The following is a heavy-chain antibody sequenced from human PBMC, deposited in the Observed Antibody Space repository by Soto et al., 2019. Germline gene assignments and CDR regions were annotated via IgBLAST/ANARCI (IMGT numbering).Heavy chain of an antibody. CDR2: IFSTGST. CDR3: ARVPFSSFGVADPPVGWFVP. Sequence: QVHLQESGPGLVKPSQTLSLTCTVSGCVVNSVNNYWSWIRQPPGKGMEWLGNIFSTGSTYYNPSLRGRITISIATSKNRFSLKLTSVTAADTAVYYCARVPFSSFGVADPPVGWFVPWGQGTLVTVSS. V-gene: IGHV4-30-4*01. D-gene: IGHD3-3*01. J-gene: IGHJ5*02. CDR1: GCVVNSVNNY.